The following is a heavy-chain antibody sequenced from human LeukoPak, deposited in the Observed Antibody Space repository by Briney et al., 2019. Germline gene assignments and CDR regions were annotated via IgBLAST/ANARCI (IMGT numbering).Heavy chain of an antibody. V-gene: IGHV4-38-2*02. Sequence: SETLSLTCTVSGYSISSGYYWGWIRQPPGKGLEWIGSIYHSGSTYYNPSLKSRVTISVDTSKNQFSLKLSSVTAADTAVYYCARVEQWGAFDIWGQGTMVTVSS. CDR2: IYHSGST. J-gene: IGHJ3*02. CDR1: GYSISSGYY. CDR3: ARVEQWGAFDI. D-gene: IGHD1-26*01.